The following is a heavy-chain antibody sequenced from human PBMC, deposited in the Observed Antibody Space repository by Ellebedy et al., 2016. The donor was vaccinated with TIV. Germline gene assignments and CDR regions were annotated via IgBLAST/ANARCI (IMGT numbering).Heavy chain of an antibody. D-gene: IGHD3-10*01. CDR2: IKQDGREK. CDR1: GFTFGNYW. Sequence: GESLKISCAASGFTFGNYWMNWVRQAPGKGLEWVANIKQDGREKFYVDSVKGRFTISRDNAKNALYLQMNSLRADDTAVYYCARGVSMYSANVWFDFDYWGPGTLVTVSS. J-gene: IGHJ4*02. V-gene: IGHV3-7*04. CDR3: ARGVSMYSANVWFDFDY.